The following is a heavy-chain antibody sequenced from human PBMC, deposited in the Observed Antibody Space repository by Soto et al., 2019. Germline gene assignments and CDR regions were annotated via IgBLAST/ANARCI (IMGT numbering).Heavy chain of an antibody. J-gene: IGHJ4*02. D-gene: IGHD2-15*01. CDR1: GFSFSDYG. CDR3: AKGPLIVVVPFDY. Sequence: PGGSLRLSCAAAGFSFSDYGMHWVRQGPGKGLEWVAAISHGGIRKHYADSVKGRFTISRDNSRNTLYLQMNSLRAEDTAIYYCAKGPLIVVVPFDYWGQGTLVTVSS. CDR2: ISHGGIRK. V-gene: IGHV3-30*18.